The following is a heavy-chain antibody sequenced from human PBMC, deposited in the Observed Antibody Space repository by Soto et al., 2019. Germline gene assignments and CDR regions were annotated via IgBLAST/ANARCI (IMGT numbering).Heavy chain of an antibody. J-gene: IGHJ6*02. V-gene: IGHV4-4*07. CDR2: IYTSGST. D-gene: IGHD3-3*01. Sequence: SETLALPCNVSGGPISSYYWSWFRQPAGKGLEWIGRIYTSGSTNYNPSLKSRVTMSVDTSKNQFSLKLSSVTAADTAVYYCARDSLYDFWSGFYGMDVWGQGTAVT. CDR1: GGPISSYY. CDR3: ARDSLYDFWSGFYGMDV.